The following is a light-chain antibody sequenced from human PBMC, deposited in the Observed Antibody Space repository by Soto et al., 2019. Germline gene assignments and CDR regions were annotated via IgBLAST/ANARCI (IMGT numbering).Light chain of an antibody. J-gene: IGKJ1*01. V-gene: IGKV3-15*01. CDR3: HQYKDGPGGT. Sequence: DIVMTQSPATLSVSPGERATLSCRASQSVSTNLAWYQQKPGQAPRLLILGATTRATGIPVRFSGSGSGRQFTLIINSLQSEDLAVYHCHQYKDGPGGTFGQGTKVEFK. CDR1: QSVSTN. CDR2: GAT.